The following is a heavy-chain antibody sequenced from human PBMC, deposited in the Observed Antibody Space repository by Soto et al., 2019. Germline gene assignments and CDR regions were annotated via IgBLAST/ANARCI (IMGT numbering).Heavy chain of an antibody. V-gene: IGHV3-23*01. CDR3: AKLRYFDWSSYNWFEY. J-gene: IGHJ5*01. CDR1: GFTFSSYA. D-gene: IGHD3-9*01. CDR2: ISGSGATT. Sequence: GESLKISCAASGFTFSSYAITWVRQAPGKGLEWVSGISGSGATTSYADSVKGRFTVSRDNSKNTLYLQMNSLRVEDTAVYYCAKLRYFDWSSYNWFEYWGQGTPVTVSS.